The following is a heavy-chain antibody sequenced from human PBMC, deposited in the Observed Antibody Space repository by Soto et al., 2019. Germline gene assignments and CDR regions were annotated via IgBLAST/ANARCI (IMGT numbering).Heavy chain of an antibody. CDR3: ARGVAGKRVYYYYGMDV. D-gene: IGHD6-19*01. J-gene: IGHJ6*02. V-gene: IGHV1-69*13. CDR2: IIPIFGTA. Sequence: ASVKVSCKASGGTFSSYAISWVRQAPGQGLEWMGGIIPIFGTANYAQKFQGRVTITADESTSTAYMELSSLRSEDTAVYYCARGVAGKRVYYYYGMDVWGQGTTVTVS. CDR1: GGTFSSYA.